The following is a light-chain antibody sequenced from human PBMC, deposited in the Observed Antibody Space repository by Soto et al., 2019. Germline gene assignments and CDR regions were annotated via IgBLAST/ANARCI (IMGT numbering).Light chain of an antibody. CDR1: QSVIIH. V-gene: IGKV3-15*01. J-gene: IGKJ1*01. CDR3: QKHNVWPAT. Sequence: EIVMTHSPATLSVSPLERFTLSCRSSQSVIIHLALYQQKPGQAPRLLIYEASTRATGVPARFSGSGSGTEFTLTISSLQSEDFAVYYCQKHNVWPATFGQGTKVDIK. CDR2: EAS.